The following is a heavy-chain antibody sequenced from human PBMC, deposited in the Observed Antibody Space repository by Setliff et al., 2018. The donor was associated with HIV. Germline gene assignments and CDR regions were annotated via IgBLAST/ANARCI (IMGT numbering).Heavy chain of an antibody. CDR2: ISYDGNYK. CDR3: ARTPFGVVVLYYFDY. D-gene: IGHD2-15*01. J-gene: IGHJ4*02. CDR1: GFTFSDYS. Sequence: GGSLRLSCAASGFTFSDYSMNWFRQTPGKGLEWVAVISYDGNYKYYADSVKGRFTISRDDAKNTLYLQMNSLRAEDTAVYYCARTPFGVVVLYYFDYWGQGTLVTVSS. V-gene: IGHV3-30-3*01.